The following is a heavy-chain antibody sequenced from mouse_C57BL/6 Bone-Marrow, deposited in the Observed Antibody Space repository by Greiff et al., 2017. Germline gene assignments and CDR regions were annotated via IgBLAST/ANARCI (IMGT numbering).Heavy chain of an antibody. CDR2: ISYDGSN. J-gene: IGHJ2*01. Sequence: VQLKESGPGLVKPSQSLSLTCSVTGYSITSGYYWNWIRQFPGNKLEWMGYISYDGSNNYNPSLKNRISITRDTSKNQFFLKLNSVTTEDTATYYCARRGLLRYFDYWGQGTTLPVSS. CDR1: GYSITSGYY. CDR3: ARRGLLRYFDY. D-gene: IGHD2-3*01. V-gene: IGHV3-6*01.